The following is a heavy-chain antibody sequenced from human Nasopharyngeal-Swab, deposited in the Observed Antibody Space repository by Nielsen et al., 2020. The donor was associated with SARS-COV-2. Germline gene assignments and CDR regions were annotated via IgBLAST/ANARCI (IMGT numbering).Heavy chain of an antibody. CDR3: ARGYCSSGSCYAKHYGMDV. CDR1: GFTFSSYA. D-gene: IGHD2-15*01. V-gene: IGHV3-21*01. CDR2: ISSSSSDI. J-gene: IGHJ6*02. Sequence: GESLKISCAASGFTFSSYAMHWVRQAPGKGLEWVSSISSSSSDIYYADSVKGRFTISRDNAKNSLYLQMNNLRAEDTAVYYCARGYCSSGSCYAKHYGMDVWGQGTTVTVSS.